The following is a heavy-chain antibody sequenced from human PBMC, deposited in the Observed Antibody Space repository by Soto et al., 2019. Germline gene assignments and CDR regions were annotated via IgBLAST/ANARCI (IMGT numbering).Heavy chain of an antibody. CDR2: INHSGST. D-gene: IGHD4-17*01. CDR1: GGSFSGYY. Sequence: SETLSLTCAVYGGSFSGYYLSWIRQPPGKGLEWIGEINHSGSTNYNPSLKSRVTISVDTSKNQFSLKLSSVTAADTAVYYCASTVNDYYYYGMDVWGQGTTVTVSS. J-gene: IGHJ6*02. CDR3: ASTVNDYYYYGMDV. V-gene: IGHV4-34*01.